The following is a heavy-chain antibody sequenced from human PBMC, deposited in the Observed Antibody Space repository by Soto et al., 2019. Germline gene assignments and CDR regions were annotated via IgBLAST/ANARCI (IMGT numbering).Heavy chain of an antibody. J-gene: IGHJ4*02. V-gene: IGHV3-33*01. CDR3: ARDRYSSDWDDLDY. Sequence: QVQLVESGGGVVQPGRSLRLSCSASGFTFSSYGMHWVRQAPGKGLEWVAVIWDDGSNKYYADSVKGRFTISRDNSKNTLYLQMNSLRVEQTALYYCARDRYSSDWDDLDYWGEGTLVNVSS. CDR2: IWDDGSNK. D-gene: IGHD6-19*01. CDR1: GFTFSSYG.